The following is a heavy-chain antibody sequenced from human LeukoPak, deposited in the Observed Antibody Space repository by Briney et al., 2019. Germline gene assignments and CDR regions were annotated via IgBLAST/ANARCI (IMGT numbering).Heavy chain of an antibody. CDR2: INNSGST. J-gene: IGHJ5*02. V-gene: IGHV4-34*01. CDR3: ARGRLVTVTYNWFDP. D-gene: IGHD1-7*01. CDR1: GGSFSGYY. Sequence: SETLSLTCAVYGGSFSGYYWSWIRQPPGKGLEWIGEINNSGSTNYNPSLTSRGTISVDTSKNQFSLKLSSVTAADTAVYYCARGRLVTVTYNWFDPWGQGTLVTVSS.